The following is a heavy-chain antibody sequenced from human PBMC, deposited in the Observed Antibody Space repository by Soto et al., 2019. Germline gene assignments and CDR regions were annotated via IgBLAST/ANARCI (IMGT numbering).Heavy chain of an antibody. CDR3: ARANWSDFDY. D-gene: IGHD1-20*01. V-gene: IGHV1-2*04. CDR1: GYTFTGYY. Sequence: ASVKVSCKASGYTFTGYYMHWVRQAPGQGLEWMGWINPNSGGTNYAQKFQGWVTMTRDTSISTAYMVLSRLRSDDTAVYYCARANWSDFDYWGQGTLVTVSS. CDR2: INPNSGGT. J-gene: IGHJ4*02.